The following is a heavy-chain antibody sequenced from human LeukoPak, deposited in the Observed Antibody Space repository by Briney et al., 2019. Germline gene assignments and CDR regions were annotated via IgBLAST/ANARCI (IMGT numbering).Heavy chain of an antibody. J-gene: IGHJ2*01. D-gene: IGHD6-19*01. Sequence: PGGSLTLSCAASGFTFSDYYMSWIRQAPAKGLPWVSYISRSGSTIYYADSEKGRFTISRDNAKNSLYLQMNSLRAEDTAVYYCARSTSSGWYQRYFDLWGRGTLVTVSS. CDR2: ISRSGSTI. CDR1: GFTFSDYY. CDR3: ARSTSSGWYQRYFDL. V-gene: IGHV3-11*01.